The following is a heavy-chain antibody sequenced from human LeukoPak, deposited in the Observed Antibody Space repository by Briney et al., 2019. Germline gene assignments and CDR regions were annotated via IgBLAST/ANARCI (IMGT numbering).Heavy chain of an antibody. CDR3: ARGVSSSWYLSTYYYMDV. Sequence: SETLSLTRAVYGGSFSGYYWSWIRQPPGKGLERIGEINHSGSTNYNPSLKSRVTISVDTSKNQFSLKLSSVTAADTAAYYCARGVSSSWYLSTYYYMDVWGKGTTVTVSS. J-gene: IGHJ6*03. D-gene: IGHD6-13*01. V-gene: IGHV4-34*01. CDR2: INHSGST. CDR1: GGSFSGYY.